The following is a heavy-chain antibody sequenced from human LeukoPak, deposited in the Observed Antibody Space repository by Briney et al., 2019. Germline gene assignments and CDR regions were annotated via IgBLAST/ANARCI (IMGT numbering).Heavy chain of an antibody. CDR3: ARARTPYCSSTSCSSWFDP. CDR1: GGSFSSYY. CDR2: IYSSGST. Sequence: PSETLSLTCSVSGGSFSSYYWSWIRQPAGKGLEWIGRIYSSGSTNYNPSLKSRVTMSVDTSRNQLSLRLSSVTAADTALSYCARARTPYCSSTSCSSWFDPWGQGTLVTVSS. D-gene: IGHD2-2*01. V-gene: IGHV4-4*07. J-gene: IGHJ5*02.